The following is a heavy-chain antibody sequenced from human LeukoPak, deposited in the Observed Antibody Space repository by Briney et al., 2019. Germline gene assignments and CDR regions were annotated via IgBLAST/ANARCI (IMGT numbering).Heavy chain of an antibody. D-gene: IGHD1-26*01. Sequence: SETLSLTCTVSGGSISSYYWNWVRQPPGKGLEWIGYIYYSGSTYYNPSLKSRVTISVDTSKNQFSLKLSSVTAADTAVYYCARELGGRYYFDYWGQGTLVTVSS. CDR2: IYYSGST. CDR1: GGSISSYY. V-gene: IGHV4-59*06. J-gene: IGHJ4*02. CDR3: ARELGGRYYFDY.